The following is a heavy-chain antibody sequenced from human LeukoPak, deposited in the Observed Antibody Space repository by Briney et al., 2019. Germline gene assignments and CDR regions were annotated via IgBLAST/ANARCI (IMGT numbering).Heavy chain of an antibody. CDR1: GFTLSSYW. J-gene: IGHJ4*02. CDR2: IKQDGSEK. CDR3: VSGGNEGY. V-gene: IGHV3-7*01. Sequence: PGGSLRLSCAASGFTLSSYWMSWVRQAPGKGLEWVANIKQDGSEKYYVDSVKGRFTISRDNAKNSLYLQMNSLRAEDTAVYYCVSGGNEGYWGQGTLVTVSS. D-gene: IGHD4-23*01.